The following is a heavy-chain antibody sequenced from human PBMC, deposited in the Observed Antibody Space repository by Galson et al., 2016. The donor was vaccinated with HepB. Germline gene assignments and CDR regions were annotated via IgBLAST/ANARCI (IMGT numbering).Heavy chain of an antibody. Sequence: ETLSLTCIVSGGSISSSTYYWGWIRQPPGKGLDWIGSIYYSGTTHYNPSLTSRVTISVDKSKNQVSLKLSSVIAADTAVYYCARGFGGGGLGYWGQGTLVTVSS. D-gene: IGHD3-16*01. CDR3: ARGFGGGGLGY. CDR2: IYYSGTT. J-gene: IGHJ4*02. V-gene: IGHV4-39*07. CDR1: GGSISSSTYY.